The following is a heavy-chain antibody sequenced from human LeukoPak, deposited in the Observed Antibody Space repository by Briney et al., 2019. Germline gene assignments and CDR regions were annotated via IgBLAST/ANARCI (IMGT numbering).Heavy chain of an antibody. CDR2: IYYSGST. J-gene: IGHJ4*02. V-gene: IGHV4-59*01. CDR3: ARGSVVVTPSFDY. Sequence: SETLSLTCTVSGGSISSYYWSWIRQPPGKGLEWIGYIYYSGSTNYNPSLKSRGTISVDTSKNQFSLKLSSVTAADTAVYYCARGSVVVTPSFDYWGQGTLVTVSS. CDR1: GGSISSYY. D-gene: IGHD3-22*01.